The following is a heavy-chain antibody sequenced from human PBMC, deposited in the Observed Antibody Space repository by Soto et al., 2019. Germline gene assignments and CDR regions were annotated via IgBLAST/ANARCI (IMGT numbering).Heavy chain of an antibody. CDR1: GDTFTSYG. CDR3: ARDIYALRFLEWSAYRYYYYGMDV. Sequence: ASVKVCCKASGDTFTSYGISWVRQVPGQGLEWMGWISAYNGNTNYAQKLQGRVTMNTDTSTSTAYMELRSLRSDDTAVYYCARDIYALRFLEWSAYRYYYYGMDVWGQGTTVTVSS. J-gene: IGHJ6*02. V-gene: IGHV1-18*01. CDR2: ISAYNGNT. D-gene: IGHD3-3*01.